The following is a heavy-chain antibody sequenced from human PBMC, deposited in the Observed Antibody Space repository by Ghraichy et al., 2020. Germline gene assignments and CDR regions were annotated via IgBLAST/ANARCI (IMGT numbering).Heavy chain of an antibody. Sequence: AGSLRLSCAASGLTFSSYAMSWVRQAPGKGLEWVSAISASSSTTYYADSVKGRFTISRDNSKNTLYLQMNSLRAEDTAIYYCAKFIYYTSESYHNLNNEYWGQGTLVTVSS. V-gene: IGHV3-23*01. J-gene: IGHJ4*02. CDR1: GLTFSSYA. CDR2: ISASSSTT. D-gene: IGHD3-10*01. CDR3: AKFIYYTSESYHNLNNEY.